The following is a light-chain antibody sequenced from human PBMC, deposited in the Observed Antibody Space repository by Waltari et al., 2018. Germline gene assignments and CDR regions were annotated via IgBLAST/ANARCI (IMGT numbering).Light chain of an antibody. CDR2: GAY. CDR3: QQYEDWPRHS. CDR1: QNVGTS. V-gene: IGKV3-15*01. J-gene: IGKJ4*01. Sequence: EIVVTQSPATLSVSPGERVTLSCRASQNVGTSLAWYQQKPGQTPRLLIFGAYSRASGVPARFSGSGSGTDFTLAISSLQSEDFAVYYCQQYEDWPRHSFSGGTKVQIE.